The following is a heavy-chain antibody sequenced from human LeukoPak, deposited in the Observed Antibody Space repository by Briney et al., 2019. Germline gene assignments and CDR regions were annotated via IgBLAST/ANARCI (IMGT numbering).Heavy chain of an antibody. CDR2: MNPNSGNT. Sequence: ASVKVSCKASGYTFTSYDINWVRQATGQGLEWMGWMNPNSGNTGYAQKFQGRVTITRNTSISTAYVELSSLRSEDTAVYYCARGTHYDFWSGYYFDYWGXGTXVTVSS. D-gene: IGHD3-3*01. CDR1: GYTFTSYD. J-gene: IGHJ4*02. CDR3: ARGTHYDFWSGYYFDY. V-gene: IGHV1-8*03.